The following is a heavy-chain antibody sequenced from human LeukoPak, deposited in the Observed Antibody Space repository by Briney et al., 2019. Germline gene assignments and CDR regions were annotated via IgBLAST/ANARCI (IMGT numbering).Heavy chain of an antibody. CDR3: ARDTPESGYYMDV. CDR2: ISYDGSNK. J-gene: IGHJ6*03. CDR1: EFTFNSYA. D-gene: IGHD3-10*01. V-gene: IGHV3-30-3*01. Sequence: GGSLRLSCAASEFTFNSYAMHWVRQAPGKGLEWVAVISYDGSNKYYADSVKGRFTISRDNSKNTLYLQMNSLRAEDTAVYYCARDTPESGYYMDVWGKGTTVTVSS.